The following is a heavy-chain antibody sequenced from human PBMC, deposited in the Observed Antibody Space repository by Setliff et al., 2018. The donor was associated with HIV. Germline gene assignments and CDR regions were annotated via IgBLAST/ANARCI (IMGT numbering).Heavy chain of an antibody. D-gene: IGHD3-16*01. CDR1: GYSISNVYY. Sequence: SETLSLTCAVSGYSISNVYYWGWIRQPPGKGLEWIGSIYQTGSTSYNPSFKNRVTILVDTSKNQFSLRLTSVTAADTARYYCARTYYEHVWGNSNWFDPWGQGTLVTVSS. CDR3: ARTYYEHVWGNSNWFDP. V-gene: IGHV4-38-2*01. J-gene: IGHJ5*02. CDR2: IYQTGST.